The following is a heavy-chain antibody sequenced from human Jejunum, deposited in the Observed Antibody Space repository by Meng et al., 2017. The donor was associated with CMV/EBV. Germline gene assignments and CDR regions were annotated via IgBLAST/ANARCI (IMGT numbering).Heavy chain of an antibody. D-gene: IGHD1-7*01. CDR1: GFIFSNSW. CDR2: ISPDATST. Sequence: EVQLVEXXXGXVXXGGXLRLSCAASGFIFSNSWMHWVRQVPGKGLVWVARISPDATSTTYADSVKGRFTISRDDSKNTVYLQMNSLRAEDTAMYYCARNFGITGTNFGHWGQGPLVTVAS. V-gene: IGHV3-74*01. CDR3: ARNFGITGTNFGH. J-gene: IGHJ5*02.